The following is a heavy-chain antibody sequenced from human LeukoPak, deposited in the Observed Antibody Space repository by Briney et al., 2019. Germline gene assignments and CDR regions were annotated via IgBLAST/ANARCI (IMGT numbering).Heavy chain of an antibody. J-gene: IGHJ6*02. Sequence: SQTLSLTCTVSGGSISSGGYYWSWIRQHPGKGLEWIGYIYYSGGTYYNPSLKSRVTISVDTSKNQFSLKLSSVTAADTAVYYCAREGGTRAYYYYGMDVWGQGTTVTVSS. CDR2: IYYSGGT. CDR1: GGSISSGGYY. D-gene: IGHD6-25*01. V-gene: IGHV4-31*03. CDR3: AREGGTRAYYYYGMDV.